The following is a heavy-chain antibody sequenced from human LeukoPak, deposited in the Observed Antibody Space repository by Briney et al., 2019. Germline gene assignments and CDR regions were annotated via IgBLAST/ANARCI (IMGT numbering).Heavy chain of an antibody. V-gene: IGHV4-34*01. CDR2: INHSGST. D-gene: IGHD3-10*01. CDR1: GGSFSGYY. CDR3: ARKDYYGSYV. Sequence: SETLSLTCAVYGGSFSGYYWSWIRQPPGKGLEWIGEINHSGSTNYNPSLKSRVITSVDTSKNQFSLKLSSVTAADTAVYYCARKDYYGSYVWGQGTTVTVSS. J-gene: IGHJ6*02.